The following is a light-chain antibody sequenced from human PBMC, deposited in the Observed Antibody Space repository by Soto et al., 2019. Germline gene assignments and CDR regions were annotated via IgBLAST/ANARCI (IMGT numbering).Light chain of an antibody. CDR1: QSILYSSNNNKY. Sequence: DIVMTQSPDSLAVSLGERATINCKSSQSILYSSNNNKYLAWYQQKPGQPPKLLIYWASTRESGVPERFSGSGSWTDFTLTISSLQAEDVAVYYCQQYYSTPKTFGQGTKVEI. CDR2: WAS. J-gene: IGKJ1*01. CDR3: QQYYSTPKT. V-gene: IGKV4-1*01.